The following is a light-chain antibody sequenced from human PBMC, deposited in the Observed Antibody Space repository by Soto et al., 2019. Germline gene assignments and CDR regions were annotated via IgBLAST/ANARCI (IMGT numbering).Light chain of an antibody. J-gene: IGLJ2*01. CDR3: LSYGGGRSGSV. CDR1: SSNIGAGYD. Sequence: QAVVTQPPSVSGAPGQRVTISCTGSSSNIGAGYDVHWYQQLPGTAPKLLIYGNSNRPSGVPDRFSGSKSGTSASLAITGLQAEDEADYYCLSYGGGRSGSVVGGGSKLTVL. CDR2: GNS. V-gene: IGLV1-40*01.